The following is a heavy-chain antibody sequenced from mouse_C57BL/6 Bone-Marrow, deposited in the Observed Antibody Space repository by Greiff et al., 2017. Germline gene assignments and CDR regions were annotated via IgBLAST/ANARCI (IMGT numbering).Heavy chain of an antibody. CDR3: ARGRLRYFDY. V-gene: IGHV5-4*03. CDR2: ISDGGSYT. Sequence: EVKLMESGGGLVKPGGSLKLSCAASGFTFSSYAMPWVRQTPEKRLEWVATISDGGSYTYYPDNVKGRFTISRDNAKNNLYLQMSHLKSEDAAMYYCARGRLRYFDYWGQGTTLTVSS. CDR1: GFTFSSYA. J-gene: IGHJ2*01. D-gene: IGHD1-1*01.